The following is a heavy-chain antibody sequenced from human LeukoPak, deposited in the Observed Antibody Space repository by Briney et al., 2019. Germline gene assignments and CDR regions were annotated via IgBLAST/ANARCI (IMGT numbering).Heavy chain of an antibody. D-gene: IGHD2-21*01. J-gene: IGHJ3*01. CDR1: GLTFSTYD. Sequence: GGSLRLSCAASGLTFSTYDMRGAPRAPGKGLEESSIVSNTGTGRYYADSVKGRFTISRDTSKNTLYLQMNSLRSDDTAEYFCEGKDSTDTFVTWGQGTMVTVSS. CDR2: VSNTGTGR. V-gene: IGHV3-23*01. CDR3: EGKDSTDTFVT.